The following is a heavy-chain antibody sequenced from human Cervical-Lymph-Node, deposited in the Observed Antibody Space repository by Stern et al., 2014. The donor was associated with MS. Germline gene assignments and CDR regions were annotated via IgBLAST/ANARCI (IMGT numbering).Heavy chain of an antibody. CDR2: LFYSGST. CDR3: TSSRYEFWSGYRKAFYFDY. CDR1: GGSINNGDYY. V-gene: IGHV4-31*03. J-gene: IGHJ4*02. Sequence: MQLVESGPGLVKPSQTLSLTCTVSGGSINNGDYYWSWLRQHPGKGLECIGYLFYSGSTYYNPSLKSRATISEDTSKNQFSLNLHSVTAADTAVYYCTSSRYEFWSGYRKAFYFDYWGQGAMVTVSS. D-gene: IGHD3-3*01.